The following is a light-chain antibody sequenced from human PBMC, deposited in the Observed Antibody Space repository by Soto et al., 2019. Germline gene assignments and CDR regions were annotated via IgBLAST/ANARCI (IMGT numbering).Light chain of an antibody. J-gene: IGKJ4*01. CDR3: QQRSNWPLT. V-gene: IGKV3-11*01. CDR2: DAS. CDR1: QSINSH. Sequence: EIVLTQSPPTLSLSPGERATLSCRASQSINSHLAWYQQKPGQAPRLLMYDASNRATDIPARFSGSGSRTDFTLTISSLDPEDFAVYYCQQRSNWPLTFGGGTKVEIK.